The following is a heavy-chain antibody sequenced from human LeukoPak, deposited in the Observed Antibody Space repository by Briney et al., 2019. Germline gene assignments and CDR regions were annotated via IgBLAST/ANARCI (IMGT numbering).Heavy chain of an antibody. Sequence: SETLSLTCALYGGSFSGHYWSWIRQPPGKGLEWIGEINHSGSTNYNPSLKSRVTISVDTSKNQFSLKLSSVTAADTAVYYCARGRGTEEEYYDILTNYSNFDCWGQGTLVTVSS. CDR3: ARGRGTEEEYYDILTNYSNFDC. CDR1: GGSFSGHY. CDR2: INHSGST. V-gene: IGHV4-34*01. D-gene: IGHD3-9*01. J-gene: IGHJ4*02.